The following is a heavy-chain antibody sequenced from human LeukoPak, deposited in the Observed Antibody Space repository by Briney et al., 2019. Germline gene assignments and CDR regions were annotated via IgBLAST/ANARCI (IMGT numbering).Heavy chain of an antibody. V-gene: IGHV4-30-2*01. CDR3: ARGLLSLGPYFQH. CDR2: IYHSGST. J-gene: IGHJ1*01. CDR1: GGSISSGGYS. D-gene: IGHD3-10*01. Sequence: PSQTLSLTCAVSGGSISSGGYSWSWIRQPPGKGLEWIGYIYHSGSTYYNPSLKSRVTISVDRSKNQFSLKLSSVTAADTAVYYCARGLLSLGPYFQHWGQGTLVTVSS.